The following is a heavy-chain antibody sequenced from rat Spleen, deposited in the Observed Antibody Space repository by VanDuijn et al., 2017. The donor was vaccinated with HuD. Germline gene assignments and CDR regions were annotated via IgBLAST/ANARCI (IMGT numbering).Heavy chain of an antibody. CDR2: MWYDGDT. Sequence: QVQLRESGPGLVQPSETLSLACNVYGFSLTKFSVSWVRQPSGKGPEWMGKMWYDGDTAYNSALKSRLSISRDTSKNQVLLKMNSLQTDDTGTYYCTRDLYYFDHWGQGVMVTVSS. CDR3: TRDLYYFDH. CDR1: GFSLTKFS. V-gene: IGHV2-63*01. J-gene: IGHJ2*01.